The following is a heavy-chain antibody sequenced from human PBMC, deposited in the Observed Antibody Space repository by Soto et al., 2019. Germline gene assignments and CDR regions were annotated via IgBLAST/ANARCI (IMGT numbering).Heavy chain of an antibody. CDR2: IYYSGST. CDR1: VGSISSSSYY. CDR3: ARGEMVAGYFDY. V-gene: IGHV4-39*01. D-gene: IGHD6-19*01. J-gene: IGHJ4*02. Sequence: SETLSLTCTVSVGSISSSSYYWGWIRQPPGKGLEWIGSIYYSGSTYYNPSLKSRVTISVDTSKNQFSLKLSSVTAADTAVYYCARGEMVAGYFDYWGQGTLVTVSS.